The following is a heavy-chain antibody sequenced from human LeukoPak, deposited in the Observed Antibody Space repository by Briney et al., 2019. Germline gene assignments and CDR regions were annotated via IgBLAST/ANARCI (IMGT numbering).Heavy chain of an antibody. CDR3: ARASGKYSSGQGDY. J-gene: IGHJ4*02. D-gene: IGHD6-19*01. CDR2: ITYDGSNK. Sequence: SGGSLRLSCAASGFTFSSYAMHWVRQAPGKGLEWVAVITYDGSNKYYADSVKGRFTISRDNSKNTLYLQMNSLRAEDTAVYYCARASGKYSSGQGDYWGQGTLVTVSS. V-gene: IGHV3-30-3*01. CDR1: GFTFSSYA.